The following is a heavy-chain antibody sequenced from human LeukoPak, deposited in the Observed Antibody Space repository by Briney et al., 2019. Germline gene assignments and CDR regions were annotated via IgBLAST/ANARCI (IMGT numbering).Heavy chain of an antibody. Sequence: GASVKVSCKASGYTFTSYDINWVRQATGQGLEWMGWMNPNSGNTGYAQKFQGRVTMTRNTSISTAYMELSSLRSEDTAVYYCAREEVIVGATTYYYYYGLDVWGQGTTVTVSS. J-gene: IGHJ6*02. D-gene: IGHD1-26*01. CDR3: AREEVIVGATTYYYYYGLDV. CDR1: GYTFTSYD. CDR2: MNPNSGNT. V-gene: IGHV1-8*01.